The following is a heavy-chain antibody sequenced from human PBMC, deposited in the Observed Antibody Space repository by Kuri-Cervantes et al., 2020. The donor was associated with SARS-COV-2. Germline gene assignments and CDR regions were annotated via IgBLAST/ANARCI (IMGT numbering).Heavy chain of an antibody. Sequence: GGSLRLSCAASGFSFDTYAMHWVRQAPGKGLEWVAVTSYDGSETYYADSVKGRFTISRDNSKDTLFLQMNSLRAEDTAVYYCARGVTEMYNWFDPWGQGTLVTVSS. D-gene: IGHD5-18*01. CDR1: GFSFDTYA. CDR2: TSYDGSET. CDR3: ARGVTEMYNWFDP. V-gene: IGHV3-30*04. J-gene: IGHJ5*02.